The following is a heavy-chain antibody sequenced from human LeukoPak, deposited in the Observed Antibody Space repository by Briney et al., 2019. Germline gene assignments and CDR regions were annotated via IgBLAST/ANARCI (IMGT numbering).Heavy chain of an antibody. V-gene: IGHV7-4-1*02. CDR3: ARVRVRGVIRKGHYYYYYMDV. CDR2: INTNTGNP. Sequence: ASVKVSCKASGYTFTSYAMNWVRQAPGQGLEWMGWINTNTGNPTYAQGFTGRFVFSLDTSVSTAYLQISSLKAEDTAVYYCARVRVRGVIRKGHYYYYYMDVWGKGTTVTVSS. D-gene: IGHD3-10*01. J-gene: IGHJ6*03. CDR1: GYTFTSYA.